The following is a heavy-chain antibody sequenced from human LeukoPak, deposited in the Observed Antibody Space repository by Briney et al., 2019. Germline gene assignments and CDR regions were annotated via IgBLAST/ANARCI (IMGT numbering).Heavy chain of an antibody. CDR2: ISGSCGST. CDR1: GFTFSSHA. Sequence: GGSLRLSCAASGFTFSSHAMSWVRQAAGKGLEWLSAISGSCGSTYYADSVKCRFTISRDNSKSTMFLQMNSLRAEDTAVYYCAKDSLVGGWLVGYSFDSWGQGTLVTVSS. J-gene: IGHJ4*02. V-gene: IGHV3-23*01. CDR3: AKDSLVGGWLVGYSFDS. D-gene: IGHD6-19*01.